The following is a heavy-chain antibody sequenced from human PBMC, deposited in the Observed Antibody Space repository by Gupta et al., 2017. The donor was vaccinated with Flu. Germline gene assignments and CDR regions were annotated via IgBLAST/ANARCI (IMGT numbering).Heavy chain of an antibody. V-gene: IGHV3-30*18. Sequence: QVQLVESGGGVVQPGRSLRLSCAASGFTFSSYGMHWVRQAPGKGLEWVAVISYDGSNKYYADSVKGRFTISRDNSKNTLYLQMNSLRAEDTAVYYCAKPNDFWSGYQYYGMDVWGQGTTVTVSS. CDR3: AKPNDFWSGYQYYGMDV. CDR1: GFTFSSYG. J-gene: IGHJ6*02. CDR2: ISYDGSNK. D-gene: IGHD3-3*01.